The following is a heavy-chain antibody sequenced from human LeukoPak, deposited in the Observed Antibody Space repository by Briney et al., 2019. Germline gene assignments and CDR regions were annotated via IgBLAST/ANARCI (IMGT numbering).Heavy chain of an antibody. V-gene: IGHV1-69*05. CDR1: GYTFTSYG. D-gene: IGHD5-12*01. CDR2: IIPIFGTA. J-gene: IGHJ6*03. Sequence: RASVKVSCKASGYTFTSYGISWVRQAPGQGLEWMGGIIPIFGTANYAQKFQGRVTITTDESTSTAYMELSSLRSEDTAVYYCARVRGLRSFYYYMDVWGKGTTVTVSS. CDR3: ARVRGLRSFYYYMDV.